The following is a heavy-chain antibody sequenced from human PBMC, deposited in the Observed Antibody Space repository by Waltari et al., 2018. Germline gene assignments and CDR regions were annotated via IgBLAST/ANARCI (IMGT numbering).Heavy chain of an antibody. CDR2: INPRSGET. Sequence: QEHLVQSGAEVKQPGASVRVSCKASGYTFPAYYIHWVRQDPGQGLEWMGWINPRSGETKYAQKFHGRVTMTRDTSINTAYMELSSLLFDDTAVYYCAREGSHLTTVNDYWGQGTLVIVSS. CDR1: GYTFPAYY. CDR3: AREGSHLTTVNDY. D-gene: IGHD4-4*01. J-gene: IGHJ4*02. V-gene: IGHV1-2*02.